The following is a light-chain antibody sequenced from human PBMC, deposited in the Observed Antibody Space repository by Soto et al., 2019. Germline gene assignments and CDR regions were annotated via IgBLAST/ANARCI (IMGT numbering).Light chain of an antibody. CDR1: QGIRNE. Sequence: AIPMTQSPSSLSASVGDRVTITCRASQGIRNELGWYQQRPGKAHKLLIYAASTLESGVPSRFSASGSGTDFTLTISSLRPEDFATYYCLQDSNYPRTFGQGTKVEIK. CDR3: LQDSNYPRT. J-gene: IGKJ1*01. CDR2: AAS. V-gene: IGKV1-6*01.